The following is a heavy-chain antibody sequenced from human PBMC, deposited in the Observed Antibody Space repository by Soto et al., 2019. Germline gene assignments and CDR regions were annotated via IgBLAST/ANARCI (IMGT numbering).Heavy chain of an antibody. Sequence: RIRNRQPPGKGLEWIGYIYYSGSTNYNPSLKSRVTISVDTSKNQFSLKLSSVTAADTAVYYCARRYGVYFDYWGQGTLVTVSS. CDR3: ARRYGVYFDY. V-gene: IGHV4-59*08. D-gene: IGHD4-17*01. CDR2: IYYSGST. J-gene: IGHJ4*02.